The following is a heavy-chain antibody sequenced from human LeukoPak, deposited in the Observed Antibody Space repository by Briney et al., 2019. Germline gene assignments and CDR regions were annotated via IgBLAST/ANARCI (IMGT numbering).Heavy chain of an antibody. J-gene: IGHJ3*02. D-gene: IGHD2-2*01. CDR3: AGSVVPAAIRAFDI. Sequence: PGGSLRLSCAASGFTFSRYAMSWVRQAPGKGLEWVSAITGSSSSTYYADSVKGRFTISRDNSKNTLYLQMNSLRAEDTAVYYCAGSVVPAAIRAFDIWGQGTMVTVSS. CDR2: ITGSSSST. V-gene: IGHV3-23*01. CDR1: GFTFSRYA.